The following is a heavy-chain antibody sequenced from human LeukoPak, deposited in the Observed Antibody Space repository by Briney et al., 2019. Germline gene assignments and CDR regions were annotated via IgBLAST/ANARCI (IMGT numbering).Heavy chain of an antibody. Sequence: PSETLSLTCTVSGGSISSSNYYWGWIRQPPGKGLGWIASIYYSGTTRYNSSLKSRVTISVETSKNQFSLKLSSVTAADTAVYYCARRRYYYDNSNYAEYYFDYWGQGTLVTVSS. V-gene: IGHV4-39*01. D-gene: IGHD3-22*01. J-gene: IGHJ4*02. CDR3: ARRRYYYDNSNYAEYYFDY. CDR2: IYYSGTT. CDR1: GGSISSSNYY.